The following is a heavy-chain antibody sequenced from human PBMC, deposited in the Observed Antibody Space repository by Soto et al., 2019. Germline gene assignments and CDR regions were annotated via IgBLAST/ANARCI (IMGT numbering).Heavy chain of an antibody. CDR1: GFTFSSYA. CDR2: ISGSGGST. D-gene: IGHD1-26*01. Sequence: EVQLLESGGGLVQPGGSLRLSCAASGFTFSSYAMSWVRQAPGKGLEWVSAISGSGGSTYYADSVKGRFTISRDNSKNTLYLQMNSLRAEDTTVYYCAKDIGLTYYYGMDVWGQGTTVTVSS. V-gene: IGHV3-23*01. CDR3: AKDIGLTYYYGMDV. J-gene: IGHJ6*02.